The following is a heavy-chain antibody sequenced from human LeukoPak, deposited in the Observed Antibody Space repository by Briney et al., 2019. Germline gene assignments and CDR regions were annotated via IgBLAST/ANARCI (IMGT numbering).Heavy chain of an antibody. CDR2: ISYDGSNE. V-gene: IGHV3-30*04. J-gene: IGHJ4*02. CDR1: GFTFSSYV. CDR3: AKGPRALEHSTHFFDY. D-gene: IGHD1/OR15-1a*01. Sequence: GGSLRLSCAASGFTFSSYVMHWVRQAPGKGLEWVAIISYDGSNEYYADSVKGRFTISRDNSKNTLYLQMNSLRAADTAVYYCAKGPRALEHSTHFFDYWGQGTLVTVSS.